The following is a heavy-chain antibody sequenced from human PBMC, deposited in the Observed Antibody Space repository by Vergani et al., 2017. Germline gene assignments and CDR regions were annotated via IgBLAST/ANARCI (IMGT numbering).Heavy chain of an antibody. CDR2: ISYDGSNK. CDR1: GFTFSSYG. CDR3: AKDGRYCSGGSCLKGYMDV. D-gene: IGHD2-15*01. J-gene: IGHJ6*03. V-gene: IGHV3-30*18. Sequence: QVQLVESGGGVVQPGRSLRLSCAASGFTFSSYGMHWVRQAPGKGLEWVAVISYDGSNKYYADSVKGRFTISRDNSKNTLYLQMNSLRAEDTAVYYCAKDGRYCSGGSCLKGYMDVWCKGTTVTVSS.